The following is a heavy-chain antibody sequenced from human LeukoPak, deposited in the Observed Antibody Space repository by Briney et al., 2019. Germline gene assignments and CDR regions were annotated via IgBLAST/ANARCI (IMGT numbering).Heavy chain of an antibody. Sequence: PSETLSLTCTVSGVSIRRSYHHWGWIRPPPGQGLVWIGYIYYSRSTNYNPSLKSRATISVDTTKNLFPLKHSPVTADDTAVYDGARCLCPRYGPDWYFDLWGRGTLVTVSS. CDR1: GVSIRRSYHH. CDR3: ARCLCPRYGPDWYFDL. D-gene: IGHD1-14*01. V-gene: IGHV4-61*01. CDR2: IYYSRST. J-gene: IGHJ2*01.